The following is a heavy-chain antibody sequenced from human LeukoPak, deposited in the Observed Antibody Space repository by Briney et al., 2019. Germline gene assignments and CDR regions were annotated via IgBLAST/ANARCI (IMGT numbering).Heavy chain of an antibody. J-gene: IGHJ4*02. CDR2: ISSSSSTI. CDR3: AKDCPYYDFWSGYNFDY. V-gene: IGHV3-48*01. D-gene: IGHD3-3*01. CDR1: GFTFSSYS. Sequence: GGSLRLSCAASGFTFSSYSMNWVRQAPGKGLEWVSYISSSSSTIYYADSVKGRFTISRDNSKNTLYLQMNSLRAEDTAVYYCAKDCPYYDFWSGYNFDYWGQGTLVTVSS.